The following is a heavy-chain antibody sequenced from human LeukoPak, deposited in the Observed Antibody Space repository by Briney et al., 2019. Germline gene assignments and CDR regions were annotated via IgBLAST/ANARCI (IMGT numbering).Heavy chain of an antibody. V-gene: IGHV1-8*03. CDR3: ARSRFGRGVDFDY. J-gene: IGHJ4*02. CDR1: GYTFTNYD. D-gene: IGHD2-8*02. Sequence: GASVKVSRETSGYTFTNYDINWVRQASGQGLEWMGWMNPNSGNTDYAQNFRGRVTFTRDTSTRTAYMELTSLRSEDTAVYYCARSRFGRGVDFDYWGQGTLVTASS. CDR2: MNPNSGNT.